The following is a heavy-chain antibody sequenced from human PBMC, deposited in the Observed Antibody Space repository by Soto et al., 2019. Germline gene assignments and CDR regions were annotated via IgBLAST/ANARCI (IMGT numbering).Heavy chain of an antibody. Sequence: ASVKVSCKASGYSFSNSGFSWMRQAPGQGLEWMGWISTYNGNTNYAQKFQGRLSMTRDTSTTTAFMELTTLRSDDTAVYYCARARWYDAFDVWGQGTVVTV. V-gene: IGHV1-18*01. D-gene: IGHD2-15*01. CDR1: GYSFSNSG. CDR3: ARARWYDAFDV. J-gene: IGHJ3*01. CDR2: ISTYNGNT.